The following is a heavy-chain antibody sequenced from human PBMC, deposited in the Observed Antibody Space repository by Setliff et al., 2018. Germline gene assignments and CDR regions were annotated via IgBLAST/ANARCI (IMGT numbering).Heavy chain of an antibody. V-gene: IGHV4-39*01. CDR3: ARTGTYRYFDY. CDR1: GDSMNSGVYY. D-gene: IGHD1-1*01. Sequence: PSETLSLTCKVSGDSMNSGVYYWAWIRQPPGKGLEWIGRIYSGGTTYYNSSLKSRVTISVDTSKSQFSLRLNSVTAADTAVYYCARTGTYRYFDYWGWGTLVTVSS. CDR2: IYSGGTT. J-gene: IGHJ4*02.